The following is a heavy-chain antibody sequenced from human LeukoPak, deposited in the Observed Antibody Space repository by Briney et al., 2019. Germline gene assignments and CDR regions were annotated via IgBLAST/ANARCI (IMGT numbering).Heavy chain of an antibody. D-gene: IGHD3-10*01. Sequence: SETLSFTCAVYGVSFSCYYWSWIRQPPGKGLEWIGEINHSGSTNYNPSLKSRVTISVDTSKNQFSLKLSSVAAADTAVYYCSRVGADGSGILIDYWGQGTLVTVSS. CDR3: SRVGADGSGILIDY. J-gene: IGHJ4*02. V-gene: IGHV4-34*01. CDR2: INHSGST. CDR1: GVSFSCYY.